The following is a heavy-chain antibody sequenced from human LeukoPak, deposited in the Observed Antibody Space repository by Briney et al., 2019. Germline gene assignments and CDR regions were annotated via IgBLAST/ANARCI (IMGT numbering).Heavy chain of an antibody. CDR3: ARDRGRVPGTPLAY. Sequence: GGSLRLSCAASGFTFSSYSMNWVRQAPGKGLVWVSRINSDGSSTSYADSVKGRFTISRDNAKNTLYLQMNSLRAEDTAVYYCARDRGRVPGTPLAYWGQGTLVTVSS. D-gene: IGHD6-19*01. CDR1: GFTFSSYS. CDR2: INSDGSST. J-gene: IGHJ4*02. V-gene: IGHV3-74*01.